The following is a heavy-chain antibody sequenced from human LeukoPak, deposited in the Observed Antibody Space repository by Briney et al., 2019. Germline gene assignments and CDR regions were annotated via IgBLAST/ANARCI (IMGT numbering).Heavy chain of an antibody. CDR3: ARDQGRGYRYFDY. V-gene: IGHV3-7*01. J-gene: IGHJ4*02. D-gene: IGHD1-1*01. Sequence: PGGSLRLSCAASGFTFSSYWMSWVRQAPGKGLEWVANIKQDGSEKYYVDSVKGRFTISRDNAKNSLYLQMNSLRAEDTAVYYCARDQGRGYRYFDYWGQGTLVTVSS. CDR1: GFTFSSYW. CDR2: IKQDGSEK.